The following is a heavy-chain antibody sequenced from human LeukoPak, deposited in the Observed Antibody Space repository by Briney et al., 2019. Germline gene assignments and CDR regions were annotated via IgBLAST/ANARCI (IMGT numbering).Heavy chain of an antibody. CDR2: ISGSADIT. CDR3: AKDEGSSGCKN. CDR1: GFTFATYA. D-gene: IGHD3-22*01. V-gene: IGHV3-23*01. Sequence: GGSLRLSCAASGFTFATYAMSWVRQPPGKGLEWVSSISGSADITYYADSVKGRFTISRDNSKNTLYLQMNSLRAEDTAVYYCAKDEGSSGCKNWGQGTLVTVSS. J-gene: IGHJ4*02.